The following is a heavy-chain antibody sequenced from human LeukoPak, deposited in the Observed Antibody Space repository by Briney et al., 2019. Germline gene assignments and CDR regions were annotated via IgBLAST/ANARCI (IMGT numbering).Heavy chain of an antibody. J-gene: IGHJ5*02. Sequence: GGSLRLSCAASGFXFSSYWIHWVRQAPGKGLVWVSRINSDGSSTSYADSVKGRFTISRDNAKNTLYLQMNSLRAEDTAVYYCARDRGAYCSGGSCYSRNWFDPWGQGTLVTVSS. D-gene: IGHD2-15*01. CDR3: ARDRGAYCSGGSCYSRNWFDP. CDR2: INSDGSST. V-gene: IGHV3-74*01. CDR1: GFXFSSYW.